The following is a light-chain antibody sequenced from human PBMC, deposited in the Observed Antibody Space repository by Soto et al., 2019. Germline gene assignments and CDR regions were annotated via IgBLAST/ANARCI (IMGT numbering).Light chain of an antibody. Sequence: QSVLTQPASVSGSPGQSITISCTGTSSDVGSYNLVSWYQQHPGKAPKLMIYEGSKRPSGVSNRFSGSKSGNTASLTISGLQAEDEADYYCCSYAGSSTSVVVFGGGTKVPS. CDR1: SSDVGSYNL. CDR2: EGS. V-gene: IGLV2-23*01. J-gene: IGLJ2*01. CDR3: CSYAGSSTSVVV.